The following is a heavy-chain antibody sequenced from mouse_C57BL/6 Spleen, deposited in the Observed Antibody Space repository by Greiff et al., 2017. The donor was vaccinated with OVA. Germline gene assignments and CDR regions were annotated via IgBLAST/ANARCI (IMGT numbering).Heavy chain of an antibody. J-gene: IGHJ2*01. Sequence: QVQLKQPGAELVRPGSSVKLSCKASGYTFTSYWMHWVKQRPIQGLEWIGNIDPSDSETHYNQKFKDKATLTVDKSSSTAYMQLSSLTSEDSAVYYCARSRLPSYYFDYWGQGTTLTVSS. CDR2: IDPSDSET. CDR1: GYTFTSYW. D-gene: IGHD3-2*02. V-gene: IGHV1-52*01. CDR3: ARSRLPSYYFDY.